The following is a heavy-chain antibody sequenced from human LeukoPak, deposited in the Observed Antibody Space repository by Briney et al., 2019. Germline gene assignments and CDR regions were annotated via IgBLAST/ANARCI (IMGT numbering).Heavy chain of an antibody. V-gene: IGHV4-59*01. CDR2: MQDTGNN. CDR1: GGSISTYH. J-gene: IGHJ4*02. D-gene: IGHD5-18*01. CDR3: ARDKEHSYGRYFDF. Sequence: SETLSLTCTVSGGSISTYHWNWIRKSPGKGLEWIGFMQDTGNNNYNPSLRSRVTMFTVTSKKQFSLELSSVTAADTAVYYCARDKEHSYGRYFDFWGQGISVTVSS.